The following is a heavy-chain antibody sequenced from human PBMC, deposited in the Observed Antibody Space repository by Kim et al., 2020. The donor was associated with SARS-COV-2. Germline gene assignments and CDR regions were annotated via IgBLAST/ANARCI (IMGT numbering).Heavy chain of an antibody. CDR2: ISSSGSTI. Sequence: GRSLRLSCAASGFTFSSYEMNWVRQAPGKGLEWVSYISSSGSTIYYADSVKGRFTISRDNAKNSLYLQMNSLRAEDTAVYYCARDSIKTYYYDSSGKPWGQGTLVTVAS. J-gene: IGHJ5*02. CDR1: GFTFSSYE. CDR3: ARDSIKTYYYDSSGKP. D-gene: IGHD3-22*01. V-gene: IGHV3-48*03.